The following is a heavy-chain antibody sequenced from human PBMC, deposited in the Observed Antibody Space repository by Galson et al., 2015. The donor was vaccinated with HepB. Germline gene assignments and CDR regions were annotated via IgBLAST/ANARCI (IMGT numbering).Heavy chain of an antibody. CDR2: FDPEDGET. CDR1: GYTLTELS. V-gene: IGHV1-24*01. J-gene: IGHJ4*02. Sequence: SVKVSCKVSGYTLTELSMHWVRQAPGKGLEWMGGFDPEDGETIYAQKFQGRVTMTEDTSTDTAYMELSSLRSEDTAVYYCARDRQSSSITGTWYLFDYWGQGTLVTVSS. CDR3: ARDRQSSSITGTWYLFDY. D-gene: IGHD1-7*01.